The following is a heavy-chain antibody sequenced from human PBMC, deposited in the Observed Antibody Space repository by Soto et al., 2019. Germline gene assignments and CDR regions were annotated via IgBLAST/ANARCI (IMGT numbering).Heavy chain of an antibody. V-gene: IGHV3-53*02. D-gene: IGHD3-10*02. Sequence: EVQLVETGGGLIQPGGSLRLSCAASGFTVSSNYMSWVRQAPGKGLEWVSVIYSGGSTYYADSVKGRFTISRDNSKNPLYRQMNSVRAEDTAVYYCASAVRGRWLHNRGGYAEYFQHWGQGTLVTVSS. J-gene: IGHJ1*01. CDR3: ASAVRGRWLHNRGGYAEYFQH. CDR2: IYSGGST. CDR1: GFTVSSNY.